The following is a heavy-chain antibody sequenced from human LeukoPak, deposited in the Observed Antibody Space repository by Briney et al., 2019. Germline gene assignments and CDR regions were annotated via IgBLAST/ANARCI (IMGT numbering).Heavy chain of an antibody. J-gene: IGHJ4*02. CDR2: IRYDGSNK. Sequence: GGSLRLSRAASGFTFSLYGMHWVRQAPRKGLDWVAYIRYDGSNKQYADSVKGRFTISRDNSRNTLYLQMNSLTAEDTAVYYCAKKEGNLDWLDYWGQGTLVTVSS. D-gene: IGHD3-9*01. V-gene: IGHV3-30*02. CDR3: AKKEGNLDWLDY. CDR1: GFTFSLYG.